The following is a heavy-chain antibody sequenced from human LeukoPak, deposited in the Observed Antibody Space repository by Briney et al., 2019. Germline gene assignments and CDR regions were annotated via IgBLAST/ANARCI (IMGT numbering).Heavy chain of an antibody. V-gene: IGHV1-18*01. CDR1: GYTFTSYG. CDR3: ARVVTMVRGKGWFDP. Sequence: GASVKVSCKASGYTFTSYGISWVRQAPGQGLEWMGWISAYNGNTNYAQKLQGRVTMTTDTSMSTAYMELRSLRSDDTAVYYCARVVTMVRGKGWFDPWGQGTLVTVSS. J-gene: IGHJ5*02. D-gene: IGHD3-10*01. CDR2: ISAYNGNT.